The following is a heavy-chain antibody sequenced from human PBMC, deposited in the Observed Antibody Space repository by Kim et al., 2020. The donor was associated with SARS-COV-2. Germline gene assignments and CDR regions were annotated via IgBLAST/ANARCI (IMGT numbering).Heavy chain of an antibody. J-gene: IGHJ5*02. CDR2: DYYSGST. V-gene: IGHV4-39*02. Sequence: SETLSLTCTVSGGSISRSNSHWGWIRQPPGKGLEWIGSDYYSGSTYYNPSLKSLVTISVDTSENHLSLKLTSVTAADTAVYYCARLETTGTGGRRWFDPWGQGTLVTVSS. CDR1: GGSISRSNSH. CDR3: ARLETTGTGGRRWFDP. D-gene: IGHD1-7*01.